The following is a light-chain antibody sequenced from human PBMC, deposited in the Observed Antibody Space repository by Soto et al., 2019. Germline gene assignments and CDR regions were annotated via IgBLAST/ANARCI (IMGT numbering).Light chain of an antibody. CDR3: ETWDTNTRV. Sequence: QPVLAQSSSASASLGSSVKLTCTLSSGHSTYIIAWHQQQRGKAPRYLMNLEGSGSYNKGSGVPDRFSGSSSGADRYLTISNLQFEDEADYYCETWDTNTRVFGTGTKLTVL. CDR2: LEGSGSY. V-gene: IGLV4-60*02. J-gene: IGLJ1*01. CDR1: SGHSTYI.